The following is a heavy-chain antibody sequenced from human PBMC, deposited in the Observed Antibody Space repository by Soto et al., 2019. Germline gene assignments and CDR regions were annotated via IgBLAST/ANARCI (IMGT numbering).Heavy chain of an antibody. J-gene: IGHJ5*02. CDR1: GFTFSSYS. CDR3: GREGGDLNWFDP. Sequence: EVQLVESGGGLVQPGGSLRLSCAASGFTFSSYSMNWVRQAPGKGLEWVSYISSSSSTIYYADSVKGRFTISRDNPKNALYLQMNRLGAEDAAVYYCGREGGDLNWFDPWGQGTLVTVSS. CDR2: ISSSSSTI. V-gene: IGHV3-48*01. D-gene: IGHD4-17*01.